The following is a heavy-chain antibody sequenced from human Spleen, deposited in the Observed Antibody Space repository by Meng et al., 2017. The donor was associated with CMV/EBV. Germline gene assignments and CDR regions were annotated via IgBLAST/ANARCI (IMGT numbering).Heavy chain of an antibody. CDR1: GGSLSDYY. V-gene: IGHV4-34*01. CDR2: INHSGST. J-gene: IGHJ6*02. CDR3: ARALYCSTTSCYRGSYSDLLTSRSLYNFYGMDV. Sequence: SETLSLTCAVYGGSLSDYYWSWLRQPPGKGLEWIGEINHSGSTNYNPSLKSRVPIPIDTSKIQFSLKLSSVTAAYTAPYYCARALYCSTTSCYRGSYSDLLTSRSLYNFYGMDVLGQGATVTVSS. D-gene: IGHD2-2*01.